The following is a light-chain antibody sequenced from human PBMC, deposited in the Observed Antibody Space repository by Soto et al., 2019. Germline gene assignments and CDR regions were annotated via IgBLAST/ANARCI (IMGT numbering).Light chain of an antibody. CDR1: QSVSSSY. J-gene: IGKJ5*01. Sequence: EIVLTQSPGTLSLSPGERATLSCRASQSVSSSYLAWYQQKPGQAPSLLIYHASSRAAGIPDRFSGSGSGADFTLTISRLEPEDFAVYYCQQYVNSPGTFGQGTRLEFK. CDR2: HAS. V-gene: IGKV3-20*01. CDR3: QQYVNSPGT.